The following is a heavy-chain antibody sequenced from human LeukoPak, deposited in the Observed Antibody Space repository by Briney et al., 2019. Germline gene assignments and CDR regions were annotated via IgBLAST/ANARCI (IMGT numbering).Heavy chain of an antibody. CDR3: ARGLLVPAPRSHNWFDR. J-gene: IGHJ5*02. Sequence: SETLSLTCAVYGGSFSGYYWSWIRQPPGKGLEWIGEINHSGSTNYNPSLKSRVTISVDTSKNQFSLKLSSLTAADTAVYHCARGLLVPAPRSHNWFDRWGQGTLVTVSS. CDR1: GGSFSGYY. D-gene: IGHD2-2*01. CDR2: INHSGST. V-gene: IGHV4-34*01.